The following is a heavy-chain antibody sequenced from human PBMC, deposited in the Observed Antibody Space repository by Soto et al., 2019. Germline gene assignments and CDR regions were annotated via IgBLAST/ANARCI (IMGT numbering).Heavy chain of an antibody. J-gene: IGHJ4*02. Sequence: QVPLVQSGAEVKKPGASVKVSCKASGYTFTGYYMHWVRQAPGQGLEWMGWINPNSGGTNYAQKFQGWVTMTRDTSISTAYMELSRLRSDDTAVYYCARGPAHDRYFDWFFNYWGQGTLVTVSS. CDR2: INPNSGGT. CDR1: GYTFTGYY. V-gene: IGHV1-2*04. D-gene: IGHD3-9*01. CDR3: ARGPAHDRYFDWFFNY.